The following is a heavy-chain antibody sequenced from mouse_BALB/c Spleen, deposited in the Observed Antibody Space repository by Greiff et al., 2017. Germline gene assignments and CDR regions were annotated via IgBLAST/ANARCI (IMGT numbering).Heavy chain of an antibody. CDR1: GYSITSGYY. J-gene: IGHJ2*01. D-gene: IGHD1-1*01. CDR2: ISYDGSN. CDR3: ARAITTVVPYFDY. Sequence: VQLQQSGPGLVKPSQSLSLTCSVTGYSITSGYYWNWIRQFPGNKLEWMGYISYDGSNNYNPSLKNRISITRDTSKNQFFLKLNSVTTEDTATYYCARAITTVVPYFDYWGQGTTLTVSS. V-gene: IGHV3-6*02.